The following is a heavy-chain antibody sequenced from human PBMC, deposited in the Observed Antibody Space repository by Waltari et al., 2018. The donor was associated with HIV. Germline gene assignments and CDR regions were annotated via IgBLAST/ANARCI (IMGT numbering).Heavy chain of an antibody. J-gene: IGHJ4*02. CDR2: INEDGSKK. CDR3: GRGGLRDY. Sequence: EFQLVDSGGGLVQPGGSLRISCAASGFPIGSYSMSWVRQAPGKGLEWVAIINEDGSKKDYVDSVKGRFTISRDNARNSLYLQMNNLRRGDTAVYYCGRGGLRDYWGQGTLVTVSS. V-gene: IGHV3-7*01. D-gene: IGHD3-16*01. CDR1: GFPIGSYS.